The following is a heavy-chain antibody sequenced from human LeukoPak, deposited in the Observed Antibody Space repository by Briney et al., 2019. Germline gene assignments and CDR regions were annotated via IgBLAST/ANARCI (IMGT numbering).Heavy chain of an antibody. Sequence: ASVKVSCKASGGTFSSYAISWVRQAPGQGLEWMGRINPNSGGTNYAQKFQGRVTMTRDTSISTAYMELSWLRSDDTAVYYCARDGNGYGDYGRRAFDIWGQGTMVTVSS. J-gene: IGHJ3*02. CDR1: GGTFSSYA. CDR3: ARDGNGYGDYGRRAFDI. CDR2: INPNSGGT. V-gene: IGHV1-2*06. D-gene: IGHD4-17*01.